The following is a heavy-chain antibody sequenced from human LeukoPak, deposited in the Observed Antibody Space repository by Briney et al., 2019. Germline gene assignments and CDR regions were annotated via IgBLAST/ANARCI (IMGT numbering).Heavy chain of an antibody. CDR2: ITASGGST. D-gene: IGHD2/OR15-2a*01. CDR1: GFTFSTYG. CDR3: AKNIGDYGDY. Sequence: GGSLRLSCAASGFTFSTYGMTWVRQAPGKGLEWVSTITASGGSTYYAGSVKGRFTISRDNSKNTLYLQMSSLRADDTAVYYCAKNIGDYGDYWGQGTLVTVSS. V-gene: IGHV3-23*01. J-gene: IGHJ4*02.